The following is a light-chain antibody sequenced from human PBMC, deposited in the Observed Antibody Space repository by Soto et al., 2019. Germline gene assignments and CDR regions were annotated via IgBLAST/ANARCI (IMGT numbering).Light chain of an antibody. CDR2: KAS. J-gene: IGKJ5*01. CDR3: QPYGSSPPIT. Sequence: EIQMTQSPSTLSASVGDRVTITCRASQSISRWLAWYQQKPGKVPKLLIYKASGLNSGVPSRFSGSGSGTDFTLTISRLEPEDFAVYYCQPYGSSPPITFGQGTRLEIK. CDR1: QSISRW. V-gene: IGKV1-5*03.